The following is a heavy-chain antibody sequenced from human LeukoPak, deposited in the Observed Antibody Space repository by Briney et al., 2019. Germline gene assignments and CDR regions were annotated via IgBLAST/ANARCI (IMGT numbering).Heavy chain of an antibody. Sequence: GGSLRLSCVASGFTFSRYWMAWVRQAPGKGLEWVANMKQDGSAKHYADSVKGRLCISRDNSKNSVYLQMDSLRAEDTALYYCARDNVGALDYWGHGTLVTVSS. J-gene: IGHJ4*01. CDR2: MKQDGSAK. CDR1: GFTFSRYW. V-gene: IGHV3-7*01. D-gene: IGHD1-26*01. CDR3: ARDNVGALDY.